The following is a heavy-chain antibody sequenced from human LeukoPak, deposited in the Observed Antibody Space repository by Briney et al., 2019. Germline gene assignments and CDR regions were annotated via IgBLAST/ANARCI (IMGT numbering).Heavy chain of an antibody. V-gene: IGHV1-69*05. D-gene: IGHD3-3*01. CDR2: IIPIFGTA. J-gene: IGHJ4*02. CDR3: ATSTGGEEWSN. Sequence: ASVKVSCKASGGTFSSYAISWVRQAPGQGLEWMGGIIPIFGTANYAQKFQGRVTITTDESTSTAYMELRSLRSDDTAVYYCATSTGGEEWSNWGQGTLVTVSS. CDR1: GGTFSSYA.